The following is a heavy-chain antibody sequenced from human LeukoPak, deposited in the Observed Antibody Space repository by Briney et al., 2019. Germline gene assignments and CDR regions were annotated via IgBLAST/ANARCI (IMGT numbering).Heavy chain of an antibody. J-gene: IGHJ2*01. CDR3: ASRWWYFDL. D-gene: IGHD6-13*01. CDR2: INSDGSST. CDR1: GFAFSSDW. Sequence: GGSLRLSCAASGFAFSSDWMHWVRQAPGKGLVWVSRINSDGSSTTYADSVKGRFTISRDNARNTLYLQMNSLRAEDTALYYCASRWWYFDLWGRGTLVTVSS. V-gene: IGHV3-74*03.